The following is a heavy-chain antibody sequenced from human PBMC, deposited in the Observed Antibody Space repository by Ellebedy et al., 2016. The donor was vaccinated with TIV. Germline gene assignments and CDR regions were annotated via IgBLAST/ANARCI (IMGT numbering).Heavy chain of an antibody. V-gene: IGHV3-33*01. J-gene: IGHJ4*02. CDR3: ARESGRPLDY. CDR1: GFTFSSYG. CDR2: IWYDGSNK. D-gene: IGHD3-10*01. Sequence: GGSLRLSXAASGFTFSSYGMHWVRQAPGKGLEWVAVIWYDGSNKYYADSVKGQFTISRDNSKNTLYLQMNSLRAEDTAVYYCARESGRPLDYWGQGTLVTVSS.